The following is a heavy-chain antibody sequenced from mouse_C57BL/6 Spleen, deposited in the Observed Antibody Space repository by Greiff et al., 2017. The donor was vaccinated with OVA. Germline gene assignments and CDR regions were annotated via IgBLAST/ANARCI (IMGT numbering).Heavy chain of an antibody. V-gene: IGHV5-17*01. CDR3: ARPSTTADWYFDV. Sequence: DVQLVESGGGLVKPGGSLKLSCAASGFTFSDYGMHWVRQAPEKGLEWVAYISSGGSTNYYADTVKGRFTISRDNAKNTLFLQMTMLRSEDTAMYYCARPSTTADWYFDVWGTGTTVTVSS. CDR1: GFTFSDYG. CDR2: ISSGGSTN. D-gene: IGHD1-2*01. J-gene: IGHJ1*03.